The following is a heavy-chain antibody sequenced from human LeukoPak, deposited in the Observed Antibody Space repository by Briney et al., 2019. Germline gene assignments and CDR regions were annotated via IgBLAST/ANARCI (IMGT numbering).Heavy chain of an antibody. V-gene: IGHV1-8*02. Sequence: ASVKVSCKASGYTFTSYDINWVRQATGQGLEWLGWMNPNSGNTGYAQKFQGRVTITRNTSISTAYMGLSSLRSEDTAVYYCARGGKMATIIGVDYWGQGTLVTVSS. J-gene: IGHJ4*02. CDR1: GYTFTSYD. D-gene: IGHD5-24*01. CDR2: MNPNSGNT. CDR3: ARGGKMATIIGVDY.